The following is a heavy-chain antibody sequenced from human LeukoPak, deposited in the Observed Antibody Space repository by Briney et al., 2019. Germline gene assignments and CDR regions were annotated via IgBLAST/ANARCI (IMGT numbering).Heavy chain of an antibody. D-gene: IGHD3-22*01. CDR1: GGSFSGYY. CDR2: INHSGST. Sequence: SETLSLTCAVYGGSFSGYYWCWIRQPPGKGLEWIGEINHSGSTNYNPSLKSRVTISVDTSKNQFCLKLSYVTDADTDVYDYARVGPYYDSSGYQDYWGQGTLVTVSS. V-gene: IGHV4-34*01. CDR3: ARVGPYYDSSGYQDY. J-gene: IGHJ4*02.